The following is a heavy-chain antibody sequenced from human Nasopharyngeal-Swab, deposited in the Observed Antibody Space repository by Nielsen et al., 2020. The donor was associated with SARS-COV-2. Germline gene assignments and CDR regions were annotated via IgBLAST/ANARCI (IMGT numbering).Heavy chain of an antibody. CDR1: GYTFTSYD. CDR3: ARILRLELRTCGMDV. V-gene: IGHV1-18*01. J-gene: IGHJ6*02. D-gene: IGHD1-7*01. CDR2: ISAYNGNT. Sequence: ASVKVSCKASGYTFTSYDISWVRQAPGQGLEWMGWISAYNGNTNYAQKLQGRVTMTTDTSTSTAYMELRSLRSDDTAVYYCARILRLELRTCGMDVWGQGTTVTVSS.